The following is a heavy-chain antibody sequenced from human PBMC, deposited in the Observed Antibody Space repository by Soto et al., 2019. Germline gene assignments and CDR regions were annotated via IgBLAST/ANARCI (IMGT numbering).Heavy chain of an antibody. V-gene: IGHV3-15*01. CDR1: GFTFTNDW. J-gene: IGHJ1*01. CDR3: ANLWLATC. CDR2: IKSKADGGTT. Sequence: EVQLVESGGGLTKPGGSLRLSCAASGFTFTNDWINWVRQAPGKGLEWVGRIKSKADGGTTDYAAPVKDRFTISRDESKNTVYLQMNSLKSEDTAMYYCANLWLATCWGQGTLVTVSS. D-gene: IGHD6-19*01.